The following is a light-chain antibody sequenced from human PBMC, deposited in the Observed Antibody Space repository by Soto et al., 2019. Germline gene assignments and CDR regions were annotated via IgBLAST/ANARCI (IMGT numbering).Light chain of an antibody. J-gene: IGLJ1*01. CDR3: HVWDSRSEHFV. Sequence: SYVLTQPPSVSVAPGQTARITCGGTNIGSKNVHWYQQKPGQAPVRVVFDDSDRPSGISERFSGSNSGNTATLTISRVEAGDEADYFCHVWDSRSEHFVFGAGTKVTVL. V-gene: IGLV3-21*02. CDR2: DDS. CDR1: NIGSKN.